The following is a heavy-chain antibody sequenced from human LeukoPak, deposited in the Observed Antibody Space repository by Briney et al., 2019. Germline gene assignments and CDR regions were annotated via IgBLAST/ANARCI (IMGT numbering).Heavy chain of an antibody. CDR2: TYTGGST. Sequence: GGSLRLSCAASGITVSSNYMSWVRQTPGKGLEWVSVTYTGGSTYYADSVKGRFTISRDTSKNTLYLQMNSLRVEDTAVYYYARKKYFDWLLYYWGQGTLVTVSS. V-gene: IGHV3-66*01. J-gene: IGHJ4*02. CDR3: ARKKYFDWLLYY. CDR1: GITVSSNY. D-gene: IGHD3-9*01.